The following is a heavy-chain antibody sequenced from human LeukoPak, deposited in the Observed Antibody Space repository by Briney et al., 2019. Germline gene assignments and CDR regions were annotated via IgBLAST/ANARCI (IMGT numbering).Heavy chain of an antibody. CDR2: IIPIFGTA. V-gene: IGHV1-69*13. D-gene: IGHD3-22*01. CDR3: ARERATYYYDSSGYYAFDI. J-gene: IGHJ3*02. CDR1: GGTFSSYA. Sequence: GASVKVSCKASGGTFSSYAISWVRQAPGQGLEWMGGIIPIFGTANYAQKFQGRVTITADESTSTAYMELSSLRSEDTAVYYCARERATYYYDSSGYYAFDIWGQGTMVTVSS.